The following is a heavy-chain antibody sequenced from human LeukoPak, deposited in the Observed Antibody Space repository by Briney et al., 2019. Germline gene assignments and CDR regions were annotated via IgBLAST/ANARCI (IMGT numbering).Heavy chain of an antibody. V-gene: IGHV4-38-2*02. J-gene: IGHJ3*02. D-gene: IGHD3/OR15-3a*01. CDR1: GYSITRGYF. Sequence: SETLSLTCTVSGYSITRGYFWGWIRQSPGKGLEWIASMFHSGSTYYNPSLKSRVTMSVDTSKNQFSLRLSSVTAADTAVYYCARTWTPGGDAFDIWGQGTMVIVSS. CDR2: MFHSGST. CDR3: ARTWTPGGDAFDI.